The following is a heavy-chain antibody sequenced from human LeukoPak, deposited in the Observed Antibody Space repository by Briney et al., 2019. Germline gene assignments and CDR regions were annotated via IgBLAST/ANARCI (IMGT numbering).Heavy chain of an antibody. Sequence: PSETLSLTCTVSGGSISSSIYYWGWIRQPPGKGLEWIGSIYYSGSTYYNPSLKSRVTISVDTSKKQFSLKLSSVTAADTAVYYCARADYDWDAFDIWGQGTMVTVSS. CDR1: GGSISSSIYY. D-gene: IGHD3-22*01. V-gene: IGHV4-39*07. J-gene: IGHJ3*02. CDR3: ARADYDWDAFDI. CDR2: IYYSGST.